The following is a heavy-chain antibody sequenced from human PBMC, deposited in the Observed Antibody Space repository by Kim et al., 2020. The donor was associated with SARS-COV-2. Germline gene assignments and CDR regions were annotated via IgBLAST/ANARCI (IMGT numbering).Heavy chain of an antibody. J-gene: IGHJ6*02. Sequence: SETLSLTCTVSGGSISSYYWSWIRQPPGKGLEWIGYIYYRGSTNYNPSLKSRVTISVDTSKNQFSLKLSSGTAADTAVYYCARHGSGDGYNSYYGMDVWGQGTTVTVSS. CDR3: ARHGSGDGYNSYYGMDV. CDR2: IYYRGST. D-gene: IGHD3-10*01. CDR1: GGSISSYY. V-gene: IGHV4-59*08.